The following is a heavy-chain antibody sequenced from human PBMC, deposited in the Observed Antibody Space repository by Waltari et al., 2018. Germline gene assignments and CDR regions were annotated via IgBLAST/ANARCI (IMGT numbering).Heavy chain of an antibody. V-gene: IGHV3-48*02. CDR2: ISSGSSTI. J-gene: IGHJ2*01. CDR1: GFTFRSYS. D-gene: IGHD3-22*01. CDR3: ARGLDSGYYSSWYFDL. Sequence: EVQLVESGGGLVKPGGSLRFSCAASGFTFRSYSMNWVRQAPRKGLEWISYISSGSSTIYYADSVKGRFTISRDNAKNSLYLQMNSLRDEDTAVYYCARGLDSGYYSSWYFDLWGRGTLVTVSS.